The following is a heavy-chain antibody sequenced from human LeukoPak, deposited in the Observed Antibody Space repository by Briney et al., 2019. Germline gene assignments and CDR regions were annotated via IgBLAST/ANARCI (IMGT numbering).Heavy chain of an antibody. CDR2: IKPDGSEK. D-gene: IGHD3-3*01. CDR3: ARGDFWSGDYTGAFDV. V-gene: IGHV3-7*04. CDR1: GFTFSNYW. J-gene: IGHJ3*01. Sequence: GGSLRLSCAASGFTFSNYWMSWVRQAPGKGLEWVANIKPDGSEKYCVDSVKGRFSISRDNVRNTLYLQMNSLRVGDTALYYCARGDFWSGDYTGAFDVWGQGTMVTVSS.